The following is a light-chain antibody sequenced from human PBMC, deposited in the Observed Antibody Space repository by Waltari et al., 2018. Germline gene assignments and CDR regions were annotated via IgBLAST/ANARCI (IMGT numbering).Light chain of an antibody. J-gene: IGKJ4*01. CDR1: QTIRTTY. V-gene: IGKV3-20*01. CDR2: GTF. CDR3: QQYDISPLT. Sequence: EIVLTQSPGTLSLSPGEGATLSCRTSQTIRTTYLAWYQQKPGQAPTLLIYGTFSRATCIPDRFTDSGSGTDFSLTISSLEPEDFATYYCQQYDISPLTFGGGTKVEIK.